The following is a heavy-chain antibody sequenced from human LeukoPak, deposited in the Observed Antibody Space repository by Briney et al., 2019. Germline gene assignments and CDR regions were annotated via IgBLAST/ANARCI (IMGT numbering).Heavy chain of an antibody. CDR2: IYYSGST. V-gene: IGHV4-39*01. CDR1: GGSISSSSYY. CDR3: ARLPTGYPNWFDP. Sequence: KPSETLSLTCTVSGGSISSSSYYWGWIRQPPGKGLEWIGSIYYSGSTDYNPSLKSRVTISVDTSKNQFSLNLSSVTAADTAVYYCARLPTGYPNWFDPWGQGTLVTVSS. D-gene: IGHD3-9*01. J-gene: IGHJ5*02.